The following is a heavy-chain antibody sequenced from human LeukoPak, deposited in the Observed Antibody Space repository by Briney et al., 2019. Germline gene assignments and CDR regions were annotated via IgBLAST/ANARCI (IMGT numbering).Heavy chain of an antibody. D-gene: IGHD3-22*01. CDR2: VAHKGPTVYSPTLNR. Sequence: SETLSLTCAVSGAALSEYYWSWIRQSPGKGLEWIGEVAHKGPTVYSPTLNRKCNPSFKSRVTMSVDPSKNQFSLKLTSVTVADTATYYCVRQGTNSGYYLLDYWGQGHLVIVSS. CDR3: VRQGTNSGYYLLDY. CDR1: GAALSEYY. V-gene: IGHV4-34*01. J-gene: IGHJ4*02.